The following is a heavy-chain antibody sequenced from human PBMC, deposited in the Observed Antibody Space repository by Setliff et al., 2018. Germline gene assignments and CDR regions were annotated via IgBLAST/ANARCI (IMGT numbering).Heavy chain of an antibody. CDR2: ISAYNGNT. D-gene: IGHD6-6*01. CDR3: ARTQASSSFLRADAFDI. CDR1: GYTFTSYG. Sequence: ASVKVSCKASGYTFTSYGISWVRQAPGQGLEWMGWISAYNGNTNYAQKLQGRVTMTTDTSTSTAYMELRSLRSDDTAVYYCARTQASSSFLRADAFDIWGQGTMVTVSS. V-gene: IGHV1-18*01. J-gene: IGHJ3*02.